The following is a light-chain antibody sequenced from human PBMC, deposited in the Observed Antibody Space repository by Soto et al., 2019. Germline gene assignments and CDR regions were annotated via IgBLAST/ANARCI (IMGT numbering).Light chain of an antibody. CDR2: VGTGGIVG. V-gene: IGLV9-49*01. CDR1: SAYNNYR. Sequence: QSVLSQPPSASASLGASVTLTCTLSSAYNNYRVDWYQQRPGKGPRFVMRVGTGGIVGSKGDGIPDRFSVLGSGLDRYLIIKNIQEEDESDYHCGADHGSGSDFVVFGGGTQLTVL. J-gene: IGLJ3*02. CDR3: GADHGSGSDFVV.